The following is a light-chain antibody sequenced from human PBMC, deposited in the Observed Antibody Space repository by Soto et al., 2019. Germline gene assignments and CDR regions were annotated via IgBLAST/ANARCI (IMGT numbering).Light chain of an antibody. CDR1: QSVSRS. J-gene: IGKJ3*01. CDR2: GAS. Sequence: EIVMTQSPATLSVSPGERVTLSCRASQSVSRSLAWYQQKPGQAPRLLIYGASTRATGIPARFSGSGSGTEFTLTISSLQSEHFAVYYCQHYNNWPPLTFGPGTKVDIK. CDR3: QHYNNWPPLT. V-gene: IGKV3-15*01.